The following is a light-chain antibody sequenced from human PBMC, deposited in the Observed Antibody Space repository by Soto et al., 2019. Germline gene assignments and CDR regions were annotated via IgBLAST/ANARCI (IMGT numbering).Light chain of an antibody. V-gene: IGKV3-20*01. J-gene: IGKJ1*01. CDR3: QEYGSSRT. CDR2: GAS. CDR1: QSVSSSY. Sequence: EIVLTQSPGTLSLSPGERATLSCRASQSVSSSYLAWYQQKPGQAPRLLIYGASSRATDIPDRFSGSGSGTDFTLTISRLEPEDFGVYYCQEYGSSRTFGQGTKVEI.